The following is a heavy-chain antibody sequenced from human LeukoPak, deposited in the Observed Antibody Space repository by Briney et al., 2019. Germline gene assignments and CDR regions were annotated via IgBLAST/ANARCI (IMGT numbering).Heavy chain of an antibody. D-gene: IGHD2-2*01. CDR2: INPNDGDT. CDR1: GYTFTDYY. CDR3: ARANFLYCSSTTCLFDY. Sequence: ASVKVSCKASGYTFTDYYMHWVRQAPGQGFEWMGWINPNDGDTNYAQKFQGRVTMTRDTSISTAHMGVSRLRSDDTAVYYCARANFLYCSSTTCLFDYWGQGTLVTVSS. J-gene: IGHJ4*02. V-gene: IGHV1-2*02.